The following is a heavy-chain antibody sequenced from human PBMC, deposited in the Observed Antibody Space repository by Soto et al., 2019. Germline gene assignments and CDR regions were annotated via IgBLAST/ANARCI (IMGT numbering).Heavy chain of an antibody. V-gene: IGHV4-59*01. J-gene: IGHJ5*02. CDR3: ARELFGRSVWFDP. CDR1: GGSISSYY. Sequence: SETLSLACTVSGGSISSYYWSWIRQPPGKGLEWIGYIYYSGSTNYNPSLKSRVTISVDTSKNQFSLMLSSVTASDTALYYCARELFGRSVWFDPWGQGTLVTVSS. D-gene: IGHD3-10*01. CDR2: IYYSGST.